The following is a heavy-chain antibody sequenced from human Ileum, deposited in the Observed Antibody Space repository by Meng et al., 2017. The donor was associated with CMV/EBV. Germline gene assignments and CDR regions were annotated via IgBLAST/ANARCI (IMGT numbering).Heavy chain of an antibody. Sequence: EVELVESGGGLVQPVGSLRLSCAAFGFTFNDYWMHWVRQAPGKGLVRVSRINSAGTITTYADSVKGRFTISRDNAKNTLYLQMNSLRAEDTAIYYCLILPPGYWGQGTLVTVSS. CDR3: LILPPGY. CDR1: GFTFNDYW. CDR2: INSAGTIT. V-gene: IGHV3-74*01. D-gene: IGHD2-21*02. J-gene: IGHJ4*02.